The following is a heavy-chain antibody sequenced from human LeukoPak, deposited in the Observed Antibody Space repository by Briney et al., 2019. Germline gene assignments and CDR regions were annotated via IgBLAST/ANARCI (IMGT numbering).Heavy chain of an antibody. CDR3: ARAYSSSWYGGYYFDY. Sequence: SEALSLTCAVSGGSISSSNWWTWVRQPPGKGLGGIRVFYHSGSTNYNPSLKSRVTISVDKSKNQFSLKLSSVTAADTAVYYCARAYSSSWYGGYYFDYWGQGTLVTVSS. V-gene: IGHV4-4*02. D-gene: IGHD6-13*01. CDR2: FYHSGST. CDR1: GGSISSSNW. J-gene: IGHJ4*02.